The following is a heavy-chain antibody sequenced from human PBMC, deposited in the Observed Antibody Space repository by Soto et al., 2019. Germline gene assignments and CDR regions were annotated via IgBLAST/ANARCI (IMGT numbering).Heavy chain of an antibody. V-gene: IGHV3-23*01. CDR3: ATLRWGSDNWCDP. Sequence: EVQLLESGGGLVQPGGSLRLSCAASGFTFSSYAMSWVRQTPGRELEWVSAISGSGDSTYYADSVKGRFPISRDNSSNTLYPQLNTLRDGDTAVYYCATLRWGSDNWCDPWGQGTRVTVSS. CDR2: ISGSGDST. CDR1: GFTFSSYA. D-gene: IGHD3-10*01. J-gene: IGHJ5*02.